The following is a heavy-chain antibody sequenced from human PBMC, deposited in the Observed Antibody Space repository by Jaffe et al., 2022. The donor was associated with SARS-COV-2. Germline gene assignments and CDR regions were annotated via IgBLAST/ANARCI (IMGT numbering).Heavy chain of an antibody. V-gene: IGHV3-33*01. Sequence: QVQLVESGGGVVQPGRSLRLSCAASGSGFIFSKYGMHWVRQAPGKGLEWVAIIWYDGSDKYYGDAVRGRFTISRDNPKSTLYLQMNSLTAEDTAVYYCAIWYRPDNYYGLDVWGHGTTVTVSS. CDR3: AIWYRPDNYYGLDV. J-gene: IGHJ6*02. CDR1: GSGFIFSKYG. CDR2: IWYDGSDK. D-gene: IGHD6-13*01.